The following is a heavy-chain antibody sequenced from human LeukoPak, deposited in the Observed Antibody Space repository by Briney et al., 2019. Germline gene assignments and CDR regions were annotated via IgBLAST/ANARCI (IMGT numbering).Heavy chain of an antibody. CDR3: ARDGGSGWYEINWFDP. V-gene: IGHV3-48*01. D-gene: IGHD6-19*01. Sequence: GGSLRLSCAASGFTFSSYSMNWVRQAPGKGLEWVSYISSSSSTIYYADSAKGRFTISRDNAKNSLYLQMNSLGAEDTAVYYCARDGGSGWYEINWFDPWGQGTLVTVSS. CDR1: GFTFSSYS. CDR2: ISSSSSTI. J-gene: IGHJ5*02.